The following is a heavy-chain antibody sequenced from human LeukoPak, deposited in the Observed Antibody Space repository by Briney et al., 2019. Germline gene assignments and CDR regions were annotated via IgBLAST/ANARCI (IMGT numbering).Heavy chain of an antibody. V-gene: IGHV1-69*04. CDR3: AREVDTAMVMLADYYGMDV. D-gene: IGHD5-18*01. Sequence: SVKVSCKASGGIFSSYAISWVRQAPGQGLEWMGRIIPIFGIANYAQKFQGRVTITADKSTSTAYMELSSLRSEDTAVYYCAREVDTAMVMLADYYGMDVWGQGTTVTVSS. J-gene: IGHJ6*02. CDR1: GGIFSSYA. CDR2: IIPIFGIA.